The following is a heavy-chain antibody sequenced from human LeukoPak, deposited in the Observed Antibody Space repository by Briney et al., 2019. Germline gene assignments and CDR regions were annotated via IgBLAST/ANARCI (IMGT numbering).Heavy chain of an antibody. CDR1: VGSISIYY. V-gene: IGHV4-4*09. CDR2: IYTSWST. J-gene: IGHJ4*02. Sequence: SDTLSLTCTLSVGSISIYYWSCIRQPPGKGLEWIGYIYTSWSTNYNPSLKSRVTISVDTSKNQFSLKLSSVTAADTAVYYCASAGYSSSWYYFVYWGQGTLVTVSS. CDR3: ASAGYSSSWYYFVY. D-gene: IGHD6-13*01.